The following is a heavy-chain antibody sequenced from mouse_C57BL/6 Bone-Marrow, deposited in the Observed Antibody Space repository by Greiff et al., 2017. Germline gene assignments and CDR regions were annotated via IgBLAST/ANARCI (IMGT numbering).Heavy chain of an antibody. D-gene: IGHD1-1*01. Sequence: QVQLKQSGAELAKPGASVKLSCKASGYTFTSYWMHWVKQRPGQGLEWIGYINPSSGYTKYNQKFKDKATLTADKSSSTAYMQLRSLTYEDSAVYYCARGAKTTVVATPDGYWGQGTTLTVSS. CDR2: INPSSGYT. CDR3: ARGAKTTVVATPDGY. V-gene: IGHV1-7*01. CDR1: GYTFTSYW. J-gene: IGHJ2*01.